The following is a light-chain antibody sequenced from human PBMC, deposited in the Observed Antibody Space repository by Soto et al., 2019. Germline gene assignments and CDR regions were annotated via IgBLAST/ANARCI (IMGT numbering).Light chain of an antibody. CDR1: ESVSSN. Sequence: EIVITQSPATLSVSPGERATLSCRASESVSSNLARYQQKPGQAPRLLIYGASTRATGIPARISGSGSGTEFTLTISSLQSEDFAVYYCQQYNKWRTFGQGTKVDIK. CDR3: QQYNKWRT. J-gene: IGKJ1*01. V-gene: IGKV3-15*01. CDR2: GAS.